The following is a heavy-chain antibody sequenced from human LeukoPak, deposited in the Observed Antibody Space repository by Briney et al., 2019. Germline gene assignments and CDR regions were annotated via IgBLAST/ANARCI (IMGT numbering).Heavy chain of an antibody. CDR1: GFTFSSYG. Sequence: GESLRLSCAASGFTFSSYGMHWVRQAPGKGLEWVAVIWYDGSNKYYADSVKGRFTISRDNSKNTLYLQMNSLRAEDTAVYYCARDPYPDCSGGSCYSFDYWGQGTLVTVSS. V-gene: IGHV3-33*01. D-gene: IGHD2-15*01. CDR3: ARDPYPDCSGGSCYSFDY. CDR2: IWYDGSNK. J-gene: IGHJ4*02.